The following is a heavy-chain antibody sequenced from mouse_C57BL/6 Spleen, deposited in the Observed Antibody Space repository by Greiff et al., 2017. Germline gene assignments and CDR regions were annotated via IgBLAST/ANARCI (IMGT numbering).Heavy chain of an antibody. J-gene: IGHJ2*01. CDR3: TRMITTLYFDY. CDR2: IDPENGDT. D-gene: IGHD2-4*01. Sequence: VQLQQSGAELVRPGASVKLSCTASGFNIKDDYMHWVKQRPEQGLEWIGWIDPENGDTEYASKFQGKATITADTSSNTAYLQLSSLTSEDTAVYYCTRMITTLYFDYWGQGTTLTVSS. CDR1: GFNIKDDY. V-gene: IGHV14-4*01.